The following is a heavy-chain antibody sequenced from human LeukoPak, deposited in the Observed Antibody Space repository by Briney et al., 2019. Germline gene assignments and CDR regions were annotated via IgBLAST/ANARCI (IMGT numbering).Heavy chain of an antibody. CDR3: ARHSMHSSGWHHVFDY. J-gene: IGHJ4*02. Sequence: SETLSLTCTVSGGSISSYYWSWIRQPPGKGLEWIGYIYYSGSTNYNPSLKSRVTISVDTSKNQFSLKLSSVTAADTAVYYCARHSMHSSGWHHVFDYWGQGTLVTVSS. D-gene: IGHD6-19*01. V-gene: IGHV4-59*08. CDR2: IYYSGST. CDR1: GGSISSYY.